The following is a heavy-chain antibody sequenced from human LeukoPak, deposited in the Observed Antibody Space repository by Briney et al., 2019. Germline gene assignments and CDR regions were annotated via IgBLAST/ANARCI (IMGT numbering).Heavy chain of an antibody. CDR1: GFTFSDYY. CDR3: RFVEAAGF. CDR2: ISTTSSDT. J-gene: IGHJ4*02. D-gene: IGHD6-13*01. V-gene: IGHV3-11*03. Sequence: GGSLRLSCAASGFTFSDYYMSWFRQAPGKGLEWVSYISTTSSDTQYADSVKGRFTISRDNARNSPYLEMNSLRAEDTAVYYCRFVEAAGFWGQGTRVTVSS.